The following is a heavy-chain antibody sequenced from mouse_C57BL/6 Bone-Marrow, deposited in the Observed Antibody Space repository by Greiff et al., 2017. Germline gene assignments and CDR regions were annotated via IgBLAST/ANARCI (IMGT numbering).Heavy chain of an antibody. CDR2: ILPGSGST. Sequence: QVQLQQSGAELMKPGASVKLSCKATGYTFTGYWIEWVKQRPGHGLEWIGEILPGSGSTNYTEKFKGKATFTADTSSNTAYMQLSSLTTEDSAIYYCARSAAGNNYYFVDGGQGTTLTVSS. J-gene: IGHJ2*01. CDR1: GYTFTGYW. CDR3: ARSAAGNNYYFVD. V-gene: IGHV1-9*01.